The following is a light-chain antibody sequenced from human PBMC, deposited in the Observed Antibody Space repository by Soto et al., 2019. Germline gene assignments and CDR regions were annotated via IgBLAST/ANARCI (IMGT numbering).Light chain of an antibody. CDR2: DAS. V-gene: IGKV3-20*01. Sequence: EIVLTQSPGALSVSLGERATLSCRAGQSVRSSYLAWYQQKPGQAPRLLIYDASTRATGIPDRFSGSGSGTDFTLTISSLEPEDFAVYSCQQYGSSPQTFGQGTQVDI. CDR1: QSVRSSY. J-gene: IGKJ1*01. CDR3: QQYGSSPQT.